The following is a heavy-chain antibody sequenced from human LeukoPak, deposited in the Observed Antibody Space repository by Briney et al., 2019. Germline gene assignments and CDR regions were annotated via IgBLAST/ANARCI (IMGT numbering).Heavy chain of an antibody. D-gene: IGHD3-22*01. CDR3: ASTAYDSSGYYVY. V-gene: IGHV3-30*03. J-gene: IGHJ4*02. CDR1: GFTFSSYG. Sequence: GGSLRLSCAASGFTFSSYGMHGVRQAPGKGLEGVAVISYDGSNKYYADSVKGRFTISRDNANNSLYLQMNSLRAEDTAVYYCASTAYDSSGYYVYWGQGTLVTVSS. CDR2: ISYDGSNK.